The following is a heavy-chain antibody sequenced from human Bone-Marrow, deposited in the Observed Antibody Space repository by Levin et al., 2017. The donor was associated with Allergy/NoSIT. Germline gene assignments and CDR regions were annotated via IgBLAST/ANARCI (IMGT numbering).Heavy chain of an antibody. D-gene: IGHD3-22*01. J-gene: IGHJ4*02. CDR2: IYYSGST. CDR1: GGSISSGGYY. CDR3: ARGDGDSSGYYPY. Sequence: SETLSLTCTVSGGSISSGGYYWSWIRQHPGKGLEWIGYIYYSGSTYYNPSLKSRVTISVDTSKNQFSLKLSSVTAADTAVYYCARGDGDSSGYYPYWGQGTLVTVSS. V-gene: IGHV4-31*03.